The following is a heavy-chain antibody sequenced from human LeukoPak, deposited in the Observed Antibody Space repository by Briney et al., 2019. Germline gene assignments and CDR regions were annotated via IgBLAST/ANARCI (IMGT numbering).Heavy chain of an antibody. CDR3: ARSNQADDY. CDR2: INPGGSSI. D-gene: IGHD1-14*01. CDR1: GFTFSSYR. Sequence: PGRSLGLSCAASGFTFSSYRMHWVRQVPGKGLVWVARINPGGSSITYADSVKGRFTISRDNAKNTLYLQMDSLRAEDTGVYYCARSNQADDYWGQGTLVTVSS. J-gene: IGHJ4*02. V-gene: IGHV3-74*01.